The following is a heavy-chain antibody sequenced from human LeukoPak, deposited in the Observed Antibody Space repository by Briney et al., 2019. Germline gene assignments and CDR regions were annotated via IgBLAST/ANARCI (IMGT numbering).Heavy chain of an antibody. CDR3: ARERNRCGGDCLDY. J-gene: IGHJ4*01. D-gene: IGHD2-21*02. V-gene: IGHV3-48*03. Sequence: GGSLRLSCAASGFTFSSYEMNWVRQAPGKGLEWVSYISSSGSTIYYADSVEGRFAMSRDNAKNSLYLQMNNLRAEDTAVYYCARERNRCGGDCLDYWGQGTLVTVSS. CDR1: GFTFSSYE. CDR2: ISSSGSTI.